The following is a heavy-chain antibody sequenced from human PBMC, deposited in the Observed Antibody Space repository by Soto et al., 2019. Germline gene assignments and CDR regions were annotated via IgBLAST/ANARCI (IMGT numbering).Heavy chain of an antibody. D-gene: IGHD6-6*01. Sequence: PGESLKISCKGSGYSFTSYWISWVRQMPGKGLEWMGRIDPSDSYTNYSPSFQGHVTISADKSISTAYLQWSSLKASDTDMNYCARLARHYYYYGMDVWGQGTTVTVSS. CDR1: GYSFTSYW. CDR2: IDPSDSYT. V-gene: IGHV5-10-1*01. CDR3: ARLARHYYYYGMDV. J-gene: IGHJ6*02.